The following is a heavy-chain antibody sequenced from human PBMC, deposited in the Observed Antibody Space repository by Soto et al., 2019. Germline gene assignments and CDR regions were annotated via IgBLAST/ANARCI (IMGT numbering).Heavy chain of an antibody. CDR3: AKSPSYYYDSSGYFYYYYGMDF. Sequence: PGGSLRLSCAASGFTFSSYAMSWVRQAPGKGLEWVSAISGSGGSTYYADSVKGRFTISRDNSKNTLYLQMNSLRAEDTAVYYCAKSPSYYYDSSGYFYYYYGMDFWGQGTTVTVSS. D-gene: IGHD3-22*01. J-gene: IGHJ6*02. V-gene: IGHV3-23*01. CDR1: GFTFSSYA. CDR2: ISGSGGST.